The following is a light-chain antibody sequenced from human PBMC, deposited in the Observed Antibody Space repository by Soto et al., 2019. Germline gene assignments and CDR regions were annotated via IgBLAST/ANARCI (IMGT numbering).Light chain of an antibody. CDR1: QSVTSN. Sequence: EIVLTQSTATLSVSPGERATLSCRASQSVTSNLAWYQQKPGQAPWLLIYAASARATGIPTRFSGSGSGTEFTLTISSLQSEAFAVYYCQQYNNGPPDTFGQGTKLEIK. CDR3: QQYNNGPPDT. J-gene: IGKJ2*01. CDR2: AAS. V-gene: IGKV3-15*01.